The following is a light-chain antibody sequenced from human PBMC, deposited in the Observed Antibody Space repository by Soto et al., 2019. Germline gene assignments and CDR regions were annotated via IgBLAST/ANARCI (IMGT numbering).Light chain of an antibody. CDR1: SSDVGAYDY. Sequence: QSALTQPASVSGSPGQSITISCTGTSSDVGAYDYVSWYQQHPDKAPKLIIFVVSNRPSGVSNRFSGSKSGNTASLTISGLQAEDEADYYCSLYTSSDTPYVFGTGTKLTAL. V-gene: IGLV2-14*01. J-gene: IGLJ1*01. CDR2: VVS. CDR3: SLYTSSDTPYV.